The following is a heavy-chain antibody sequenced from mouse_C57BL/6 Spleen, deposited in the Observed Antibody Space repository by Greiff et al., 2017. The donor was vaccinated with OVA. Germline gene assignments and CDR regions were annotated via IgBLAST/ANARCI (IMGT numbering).Heavy chain of an antibody. CDR2: ITHSGET. CDR1: GFPITSGYY. D-gene: IGHD1-1*02. Sequence: VQLVESGPGLVKPSQSLFLTCSITGFPITSGYYWIWIRQSPGKPLEWMGYITHSGETFYNPSLQSPISITRETSKNQFFLQLNSVTTEDTAMYYCAGDRYGYYAMDYWGQGTSVTVSS. V-gene: IGHV12-3*01. CDR3: AGDRYGYYAMDY. J-gene: IGHJ4*01.